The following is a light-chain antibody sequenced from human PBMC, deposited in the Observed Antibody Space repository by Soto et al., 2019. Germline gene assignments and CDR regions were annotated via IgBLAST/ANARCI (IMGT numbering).Light chain of an antibody. J-gene: IGKJ2*01. CDR1: QSLSGNY. CDR2: GVS. CDR3: HHYGSSPYT. Sequence: EIVLTQSPGTLSLSPGERATLSCRASQSLSGNYLAWYQQKPGQAPRLPIFGVSSRATGIPDRFSGSGSGTDFTLTINRLEPEEFAVYYCHHYGSSPYTFGLGTKLEIK. V-gene: IGKV3-20*01.